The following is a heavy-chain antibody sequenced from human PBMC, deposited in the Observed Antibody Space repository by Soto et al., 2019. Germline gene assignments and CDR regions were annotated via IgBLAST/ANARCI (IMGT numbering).Heavy chain of an antibody. CDR1: GDSVGSRTSY. J-gene: IGHJ4*02. V-gene: IGHV4-61*01. D-gene: IGHD6-19*01. CDR3: AMAGKYRYFAS. CDR2: VANSGTT. Sequence: PSETVSLTCTVSGDSVGSRTSYWSCIRQPPGKGLDWIGYVANSGTTNYNTSLKSRVTLSLDTPNNQSSMNLTSLTAADTAVDYYAMAGKYRYFASWGQGVLVTVSS.